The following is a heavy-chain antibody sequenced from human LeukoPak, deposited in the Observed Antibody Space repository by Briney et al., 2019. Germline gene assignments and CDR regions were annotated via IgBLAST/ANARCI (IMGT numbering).Heavy chain of an antibody. V-gene: IGHV3-74*01. CDR2: IDGDGSGT. CDR3: ATVFDH. D-gene: IGHD4-17*01. CDR1: GLTFSNHW. J-gene: IGHJ4*02. Sequence: GGSLRLSCAASGLTFSNHWMHWVRQAPGKGLVWVSRIDGDGSGTSYADSVKGRFTISRDNAKNTSYLQMDSLRAEDSAVYYCATVFDHWGQGTLVTVSS.